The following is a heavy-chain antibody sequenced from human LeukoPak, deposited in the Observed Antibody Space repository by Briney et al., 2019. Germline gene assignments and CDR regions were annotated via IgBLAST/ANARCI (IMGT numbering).Heavy chain of an antibody. Sequence: ASVKVSCKASGYTFTSYYMHWVRQAPGQGLEWMGIINPSGGSTSSAQKFQGRVTVTTDTSTSTVYVELSSLRSEDTAVYYCARGYCSGGSCFSFDYWGQGSLVTVSS. D-gene: IGHD2-15*01. CDR3: ARGYCSGGSCFSFDY. CDR1: GYTFTSYY. V-gene: IGHV1-46*01. J-gene: IGHJ4*02. CDR2: INPSGGST.